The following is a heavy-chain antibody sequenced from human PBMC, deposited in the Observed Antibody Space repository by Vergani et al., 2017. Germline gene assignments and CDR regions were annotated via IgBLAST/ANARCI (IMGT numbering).Heavy chain of an antibody. CDR2: ISGSGGST. Sequence: EVQLLESGGGLVQPGGSLRLSCAASGFTFSSYAMSWVRQAPGKGLEWVSAISGSGGSTYYADSVKGRFTISRDNSKITLYLQMNSLRAEDTAVYYCAKGPRCSSTSCYTAWFDPWGQGTLVTVSS. CDR3: AKGPRCSSTSCYTAWFDP. D-gene: IGHD2-2*02. J-gene: IGHJ5*02. CDR1: GFTFSSYA. V-gene: IGHV3-23*01.